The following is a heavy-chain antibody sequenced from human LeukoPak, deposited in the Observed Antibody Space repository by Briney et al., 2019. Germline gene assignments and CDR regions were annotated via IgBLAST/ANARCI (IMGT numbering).Heavy chain of an antibody. CDR3: ARDLNEPGIKDSSGYYDYYYYYGMDV. J-gene: IGHJ6*02. CDR1: GFTFSSYG. V-gene: IGHV3-33*01. CDR2: IWYDGSNK. Sequence: GGSLGLSCAASGFTFSSYGMHWVRQAPGKGLEWVAVIWYDGSNKYYADSVKGRFTISRDNSKNTLYLQMNSLRAEDTAVYYCARDLNEPGIKDSSGYYDYYYYYGMDVWGQGTTVTVSS. D-gene: IGHD3-22*01.